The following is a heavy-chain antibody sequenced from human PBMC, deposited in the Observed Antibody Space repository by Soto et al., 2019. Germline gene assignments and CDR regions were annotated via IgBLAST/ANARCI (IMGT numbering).Heavy chain of an antibody. J-gene: IGHJ6*02. Sequence: GGSLRLSCAASGFTFSSYGMHWVRQAPGKGLEWVAVISYDGSNKYYADSVKGRFTISRDNSKNTLYLQMNSLRAEDTAVYYCAKDHYYGSGSSTFYYYGMDVRGQVPTVTVS. V-gene: IGHV3-30*18. CDR1: GFTFSSYG. CDR2: ISYDGSNK. CDR3: AKDHYYGSGSSTFYYYGMDV. D-gene: IGHD3-10*01.